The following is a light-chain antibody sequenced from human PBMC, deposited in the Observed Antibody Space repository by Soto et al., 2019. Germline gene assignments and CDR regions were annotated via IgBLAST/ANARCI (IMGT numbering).Light chain of an antibody. J-gene: IGKJ1*01. CDR2: GAS. CDR3: QMYGSAPPGT. CDR1: QSVSSD. V-gene: IGKV3-20*01. Sequence: EILMTQSPATLSVSPGERATLSCRASQSVSSDLAWYQQKPGRAPRLLIYGASIRATGIPGRFSGSGSGTDFTLTISRLEPEDFAVYYCQMYGSAPPGTFGQGTKVDIK.